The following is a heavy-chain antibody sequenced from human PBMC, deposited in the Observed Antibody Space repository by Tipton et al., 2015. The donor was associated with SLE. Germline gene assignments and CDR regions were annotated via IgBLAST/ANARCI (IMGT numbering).Heavy chain of an antibody. CDR1: GFTFSSYG. Sequence: SLRLSCAASGFTFSSYGMHWVRQAPGKGLEWVAVISYDGSNKYYADSVKGRFTISRDNSKNTLYLQMNSLRAEDTAVYYCAKDKPPLHYYGSGSHYWGQGTLVTVSS. CDR3: AKDKPPLHYYGSGSHY. CDR2: ISYDGSNK. J-gene: IGHJ4*02. D-gene: IGHD3-10*01. V-gene: IGHV3-30*18.